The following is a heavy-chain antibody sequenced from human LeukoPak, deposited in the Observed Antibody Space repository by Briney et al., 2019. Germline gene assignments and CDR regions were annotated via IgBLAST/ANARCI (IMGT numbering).Heavy chain of an antibody. J-gene: IGHJ6*02. CDR2: IYSGGST. CDR3: ARDQVLYGGQYYYYYYGMGV. V-gene: IGHV3-66*01. CDR1: GFTVSSNY. Sequence: PGGSLRLSCAASGFTVSSNYMSWVRQAPGKGLEWVSVIYSGGSTYYADSVKGRFTISRDNSKSTLYLQMNSLRAEDTAVYYCARDQVLYGGQYYYYYYGMGVWGQGTTVTVSS. D-gene: IGHD4-23*01.